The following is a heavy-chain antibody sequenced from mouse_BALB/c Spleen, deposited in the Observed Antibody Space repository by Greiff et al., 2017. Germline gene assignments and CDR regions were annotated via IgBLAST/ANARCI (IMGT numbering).Heavy chain of an antibody. CDR2: IWAGGST. CDR1: GFSLTSYG. Sequence: QVHVKQSGPGLVAPSQSLSITCTVSGFSLTSYGVHWVRQPPGKGLEWLGVIWAGGSTNYNSALMSRLSISKDNSKSQVFLKMNSLQTDDTAMYYCARADYGNHAMDYWGQGTSVTVSS. J-gene: IGHJ4*01. D-gene: IGHD2-1*01. CDR3: ARADYGNHAMDY. V-gene: IGHV2-9*02.